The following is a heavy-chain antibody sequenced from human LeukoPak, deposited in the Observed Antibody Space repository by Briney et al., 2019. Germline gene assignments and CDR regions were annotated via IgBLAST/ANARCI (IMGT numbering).Heavy chain of an antibody. D-gene: IGHD6-6*01. J-gene: IGHJ5*02. Sequence: SETLSLTCTVSGGSISSSDHYWGWMRQPPGKGLEWIGSIYYNGDTYYSPSLKSRVTISFDTSRNQFALKLNSVTAADTAVAAHNWFDPWGQGTLVTVSS. CDR3: NWFDP. CDR1: GGSISSSDHY. V-gene: IGHV4-39*03. CDR2: IYYNGDT.